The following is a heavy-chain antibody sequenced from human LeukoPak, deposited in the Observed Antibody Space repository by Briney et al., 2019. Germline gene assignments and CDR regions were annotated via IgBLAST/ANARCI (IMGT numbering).Heavy chain of an antibody. CDR2: IYHSGST. CDR3: ARGGEAYCSSTSCYSGFDY. Sequence: PSQTLSLTCTVSGGSISSGGYYWSWIRQPPGKGLEWIGYIYHSGSTYYNPSLKSRVTISVDRSKNQFSLKLSSVTAADTAVYYCARGGEAYCSSTSCYSGFDYWGQGTLVTVSS. V-gene: IGHV4-30-2*01. J-gene: IGHJ4*02. CDR1: GGSISSGGYY. D-gene: IGHD2-2*02.